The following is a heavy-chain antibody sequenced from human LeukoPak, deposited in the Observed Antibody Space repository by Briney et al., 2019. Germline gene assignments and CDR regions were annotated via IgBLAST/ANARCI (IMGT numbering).Heavy chain of an antibody. J-gene: IGHJ4*02. V-gene: IGHV4-34*01. CDR1: GGSSSGYY. CDR2: INHSGST. D-gene: IGHD3-10*01. CDR3: ARSTFRRITPI. Sequence: SETLSLTCAVYGGSSSGYYWSWIRQPPGKGLEWIGEINHSGSTNYNPSLKSRVTISVDTSKNQFSLKLSSVTAADTAVYYCARSTFRRITPIWGQGTLVTVSS.